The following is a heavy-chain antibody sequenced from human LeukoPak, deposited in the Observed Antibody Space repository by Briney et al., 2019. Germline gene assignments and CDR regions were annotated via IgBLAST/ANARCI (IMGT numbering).Heavy chain of an antibody. CDR1: GGSISSSSYY. V-gene: IGHV4-39*07. Sequence: PSETLSLTCTVSGGSISSSSYYWGWIRQPPGKGLEWIGSIYYSGSTYYNPSLKSRVTIPVDTSKNQFSLKLSSVTAADTAVYYCARDRILFCSSTSCYIDYWGQGTLVTVPS. CDR2: IYYSGST. D-gene: IGHD2-2*02. J-gene: IGHJ4*02. CDR3: ARDRILFCSSTSCYIDY.